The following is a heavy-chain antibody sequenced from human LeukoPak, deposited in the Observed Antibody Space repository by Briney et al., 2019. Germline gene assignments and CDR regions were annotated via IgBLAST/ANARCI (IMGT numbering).Heavy chain of an antibody. CDR2: IYTGGST. CDR1: GFTVSSSY. Sequence: GGSLRLSCAVSGFTVSSSYMSGVRQAPGKGLEWVSIIYTGGSTYYADSVKGRFTISRDNSKNTLYLQMNSLRDDDTAVYYCVRDSYGTSWGQGTLVTVSS. CDR3: VRDSYGTS. D-gene: IGHD3-16*01. V-gene: IGHV3-66*01. J-gene: IGHJ4*02.